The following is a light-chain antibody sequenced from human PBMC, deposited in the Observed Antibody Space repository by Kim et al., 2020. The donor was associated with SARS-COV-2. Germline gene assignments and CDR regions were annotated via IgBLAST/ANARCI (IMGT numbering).Light chain of an antibody. J-gene: IGLJ1*01. V-gene: IGLV1-47*01. CDR1: RSNIGSNY. Sequence: QRVTVSGSGSRSNIGSNYVYWYQQLPGAAPKLHSYENYQRPSGVPDRFSGSKAGTSASLAISGRRSEDEAHYYCAAWDDSLSVHYVFGTGTKVTVL. CDR3: AAWDDSLSVHYV. CDR2: ENY.